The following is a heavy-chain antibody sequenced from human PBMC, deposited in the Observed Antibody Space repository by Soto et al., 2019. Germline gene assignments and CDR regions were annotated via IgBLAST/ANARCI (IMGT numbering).Heavy chain of an antibody. Sequence: EVQLSESGGGLVQPGGSLRLSCAASGFTFNNYAMTWVRQAPGKGLEWVSAISGCGDTTSYADSVKGRFTVSRDGSKNTLYLQMSSLRAEDTALYYCAKGRGGSGSLTPRVDFWGQGTLVTVSS. J-gene: IGHJ4*02. CDR2: ISGCGDTT. D-gene: IGHD3-10*01. V-gene: IGHV3-23*01. CDR1: GFTFNNYA. CDR3: AKGRGGSGSLTPRVDF.